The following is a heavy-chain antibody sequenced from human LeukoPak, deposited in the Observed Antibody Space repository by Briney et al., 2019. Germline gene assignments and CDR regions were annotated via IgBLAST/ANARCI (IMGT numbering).Heavy chain of an antibody. V-gene: IGHV3-7*01. CDR3: ARGRYLTTLGGAAAGFLDN. D-gene: IGHD6-13*01. J-gene: IGHJ4*02. CDR1: GFTFSNYW. CDR2: IKQDGSEK. Sequence: GGSLRLSCAASGFTFSNYWMTWVRQAPGKGLEWVGNIKQDGSEKYYVDSVKGRFTISRDNAKNSLYLQMNSLRAEDTAVYYCARGRYLTTLGGAAAGFLDNWGQGTLVTVSS.